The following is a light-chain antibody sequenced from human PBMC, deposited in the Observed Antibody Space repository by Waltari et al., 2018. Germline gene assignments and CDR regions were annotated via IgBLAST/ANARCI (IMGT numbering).Light chain of an antibody. CDR1: QSVLYSSNNKNY. Sequence: DIVMTQSTDSLAVSLAERATINCKSSQSVLYSSNNKNYLAWYQQKPGQPPKLLIYWASTRESGVPDRFSGSGSGTDFTLTISSLQAEDVAVYYCQQYYSTPFTFGPGTKVDIK. V-gene: IGKV4-1*01. CDR2: WAS. CDR3: QQYYSTPFT. J-gene: IGKJ3*01.